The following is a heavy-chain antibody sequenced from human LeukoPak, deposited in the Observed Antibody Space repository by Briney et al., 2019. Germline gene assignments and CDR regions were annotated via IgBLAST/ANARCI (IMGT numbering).Heavy chain of an antibody. CDR3: ARDGGFGFLAAFDI. V-gene: IGHV3-23*01. CDR2: ISGSGGST. CDR1: GFTFNSYA. D-gene: IGHD3-10*01. Sequence: GGSLRLSCAASGFTFNSYAMSWVRQAPGKGLEWVSLISGSGGSTYNADSVKGRFTISRDNAKNSLYLQMNSLRDEDTALYYCARDGGFGFLAAFDIWGQGTMVTVSS. J-gene: IGHJ3*02.